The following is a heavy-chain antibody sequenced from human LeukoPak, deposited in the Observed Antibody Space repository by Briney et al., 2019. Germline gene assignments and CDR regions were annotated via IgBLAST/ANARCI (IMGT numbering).Heavy chain of an antibody. CDR3: GRAPYSGSYSDY. CDR1: GCSLRSYA. J-gene: IGHJ4*02. Sequence: GGSLRLSCAAYGCSLRSYAMHWVRQAPGKGLEYVSAISSNGGSTFYVSSVEGRFTISRDNSKNTLYRQMDRVRGEDMPVYYCGRAPYSGSYSDYWGQGTLVTVSS. V-gene: IGHV3-64*01. CDR2: ISSNGGST. D-gene: IGHD1-26*01.